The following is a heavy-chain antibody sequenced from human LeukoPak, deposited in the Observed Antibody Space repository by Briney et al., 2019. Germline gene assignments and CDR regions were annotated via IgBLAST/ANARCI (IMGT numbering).Heavy chain of an antibody. D-gene: IGHD3-22*01. CDR3: ARGYHDTSGYTNNWFDP. CDR2: IYYSGST. V-gene: IGHV4-30-4*01. Sequence: SETLSLTCSVSVGSISSGNYYWSWIRQPPGKGLEWIGYIYYSGSTYYNPSLKSRVTISGDTSKNQISLKLTSVTAADTAVYYCARGYHDTSGYTNNWFDPWGQGTLVTVSS. CDR1: VGSISSGNYY. J-gene: IGHJ5*02.